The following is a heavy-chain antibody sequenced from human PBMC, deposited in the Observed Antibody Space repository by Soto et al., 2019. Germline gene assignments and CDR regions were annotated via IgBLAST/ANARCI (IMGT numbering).Heavy chain of an antibody. Sequence: ASVKVSCKASGYTFTSYSMQWVRQAPGQGLEWMGIINPSSGRTSYAQNFQGRVTMTSDTSTSIVYMEMSSLKSEDTAVYYCARDHNFGFILYAMDVWGQGTTVTVYS. D-gene: IGHD2-15*01. CDR2: INPSSGRT. CDR1: GYTFTSYS. J-gene: IGHJ6*02. V-gene: IGHV1-46*01. CDR3: ARDHNFGFILYAMDV.